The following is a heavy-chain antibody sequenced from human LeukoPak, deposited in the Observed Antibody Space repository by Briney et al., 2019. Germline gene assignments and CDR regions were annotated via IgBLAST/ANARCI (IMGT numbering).Heavy chain of an antibody. CDR1: GFTFSTYV. CDR3: VNRRGY. CDR2: ISSNGGST. J-gene: IGHJ4*02. V-gene: IGHV3-64D*06. Sequence: GGSLRLSCSASGFTFSTYVMHWVRKSPGKGLEYVSAISSNGGSTDYADSVKGRFTISRDNSKNTLYLQMSSLRAEDTAVYYCVNRRGYWGQGTLVTVSS.